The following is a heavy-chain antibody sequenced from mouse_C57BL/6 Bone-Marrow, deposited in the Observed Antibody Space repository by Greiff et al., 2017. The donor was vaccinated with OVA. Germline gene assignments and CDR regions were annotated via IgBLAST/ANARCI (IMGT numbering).Heavy chain of an antibody. V-gene: IGHV3-8*01. CDR3: ARGVYDGYYVYYAMDY. CDR2: ISYSGST. Sequence: EVQLQESGPGLAKPSQTLSLPCSVTGYSITSDYWNWIRKFPGNKLEYMGYISYSGSTYYNPSLKSRISITRDTSKNQYYLQLNSVTTEDTATYYCARGVYDGYYVYYAMDYWGQGTSVTVSS. CDR1: GYSITSDY. D-gene: IGHD2-3*01. J-gene: IGHJ4*01.